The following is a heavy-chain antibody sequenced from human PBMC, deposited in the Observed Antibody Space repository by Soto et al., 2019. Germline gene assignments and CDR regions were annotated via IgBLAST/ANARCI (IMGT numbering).Heavy chain of an antibody. J-gene: IGHJ6*02. D-gene: IGHD5-12*01. V-gene: IGHV4-34*01. Sequence: SETLSLTCAVYGGSFSGYYWSWIRQPPGKGLEWIGEINHSGSTNYNPSLKSRVTISVDTSKNQFSLKLSSVTAADTAVYYCARGIRWLNYYYYGMDDWGQGTTVTVSS. CDR2: INHSGST. CDR3: ARGIRWLNYYYYGMDD. CDR1: GGSFSGYY.